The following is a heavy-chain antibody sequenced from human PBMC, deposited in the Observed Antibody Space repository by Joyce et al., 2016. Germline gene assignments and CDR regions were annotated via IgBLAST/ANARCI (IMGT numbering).Heavy chain of an antibody. CDR3: ATVDYYYGSGTPSDYYYYMDV. Sequence: EVQLVQSGAEVKKPGATVKISCKVSGYTFTDYYMHWVQQAPGKGLEWMGLVDPEDGETLYAEKFQGRVTITAGTSTDTAYMELSSLRSEDTAVYYCATVDYYYGSGTPSDYYYYMDVWGKGTTVTVSS. V-gene: IGHV1-69-2*01. D-gene: IGHD3-10*01. CDR2: VDPEDGET. J-gene: IGHJ6*03. CDR1: GYTFTDYY.